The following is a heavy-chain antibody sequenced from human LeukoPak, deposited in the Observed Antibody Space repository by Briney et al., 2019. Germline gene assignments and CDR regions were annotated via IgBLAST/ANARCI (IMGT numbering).Heavy chain of an antibody. CDR3: AREIGGTDQFDP. J-gene: IGHJ5*02. Sequence: ASVTVSFTASGYTFTIYGISWVRQAPGQGLGWMGWISAYNGNTNYSQKLQGRVTMTTDTSTSTAYMELRSLRSDDTAVYYCAREIGGTDQFDPWGQGTLVTVSA. CDR2: ISAYNGNT. CDR1: GYTFTIYG. V-gene: IGHV1-18*01. D-gene: IGHD3-10*01.